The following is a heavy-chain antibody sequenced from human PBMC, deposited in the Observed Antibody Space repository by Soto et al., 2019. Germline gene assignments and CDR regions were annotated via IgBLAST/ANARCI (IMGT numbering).Heavy chain of an antibody. CDR2: ISGSGGST. D-gene: IGHD6-13*01. V-gene: IGHV3-23*01. Sequence: EVQLLESGGGLVQPGGSLRLSCAASGFTFSRYAMSWVRQAQGKGLEWVSAISGSGGSTYYADFVKGRFTISRDNSKNTLYLQMNSRIAEDTAVYYCAKDIEAAAQWGQGTLVTVSS. J-gene: IGHJ4*02. CDR3: AKDIEAAAQ. CDR1: GFTFSRYA.